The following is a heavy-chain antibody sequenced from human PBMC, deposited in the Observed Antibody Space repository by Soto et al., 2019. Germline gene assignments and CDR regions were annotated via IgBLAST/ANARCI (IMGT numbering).Heavy chain of an antibody. D-gene: IGHD2-15*01. Sequence: PGGSLRLSCAASGLTFSSYWMHWVRQAPGKGLVWVSRINSDGSSTSYADSVKGRFTISRDNAKNTLYLQMNSLRAEDTAVYYCVRTSLVVAAATREDYWGQGTLVTAPQ. CDR1: GLTFSSYW. CDR3: VRTSLVVAAATREDY. CDR2: INSDGSST. V-gene: IGHV3-74*01. J-gene: IGHJ4*02.